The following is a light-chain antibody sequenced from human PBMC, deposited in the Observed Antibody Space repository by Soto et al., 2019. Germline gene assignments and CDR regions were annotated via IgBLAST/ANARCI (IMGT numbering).Light chain of an antibody. CDR3: AAWDDSLSGYV. J-gene: IGLJ1*01. CDR1: NSHIGSNY. V-gene: IGLV1-47*01. CDR2: RNN. Sequence: SVLAQPTPASGTPGQRVTISFSGSNSHIGSNYVYWYQQLPGTAPKLLIYRNNQRPSGVPDRFSGSKSGTSASLAISGLRSEDEADYYCAAWDDSLSGYVFGTGTKVT.